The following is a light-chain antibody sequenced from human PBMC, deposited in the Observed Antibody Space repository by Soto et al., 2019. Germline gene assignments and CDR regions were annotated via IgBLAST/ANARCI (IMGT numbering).Light chain of an antibody. V-gene: IGLV2-14*01. CDR3: CSHAGSFTWV. Sequence: QSVLTQPASVSGSPGQSITISCTGTNSDVGGSSHVSWYQQHPGKAPKLMIYEVSNRPSGVSNRFSGSKSGNTASLTISGLQAEDEADYYCCSHAGSFTWVFGGGTKVTVL. CDR2: EVS. J-gene: IGLJ3*02. CDR1: NSDVGGSSH.